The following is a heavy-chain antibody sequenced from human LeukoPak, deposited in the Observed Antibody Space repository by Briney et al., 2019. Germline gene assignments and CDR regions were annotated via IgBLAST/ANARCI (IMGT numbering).Heavy chain of an antibody. D-gene: IGHD1-7*01. CDR2: ISSSSSYI. V-gene: IGHV3-21*01. Sequence: GGSLRLSCAASGFTFSSYSMNWVRQAPGKGLEWVSSISSSSSYIYYADSVKGRFTISRDNAKNSLYLQMNRLRAEDTAVYYCARDQTYNGNYGLDNWGREPWSPSPQ. CDR3: ARDQTYNGNYGLDN. J-gene: IGHJ4*02. CDR1: GFTFSSYS.